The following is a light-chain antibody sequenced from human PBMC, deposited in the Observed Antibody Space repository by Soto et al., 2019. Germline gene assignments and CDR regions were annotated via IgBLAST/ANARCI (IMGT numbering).Light chain of an antibody. CDR3: GSYTTSHTDV. Sequence: QSVLTQPASVSGSPGQSITISCTGTSSDVGGYNSVSWYQQHPGSAPKLMIYEVSNRPSGVSNRFSGSKSDNTASLTISGLQAEDEADYYCGSYTTSHTDVFGTGTKVTVL. V-gene: IGLV2-14*01. CDR2: EVS. J-gene: IGLJ1*01. CDR1: SSDVGGYNS.